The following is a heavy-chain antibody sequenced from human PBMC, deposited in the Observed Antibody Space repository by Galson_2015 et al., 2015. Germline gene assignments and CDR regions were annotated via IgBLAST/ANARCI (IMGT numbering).Heavy chain of an antibody. Sequence: ATLSLTCPVSGGSISSSSYYWGWIRQPPGEGLEWIGSIYYSGSTYYNPSLQSRVTISVDTSKNQFSLKLSSVTAADTAVYYCARTTLSYDFWSGYYYAVGPPPGIDYGGQGPLVTVSS. CDR2: IYYSGST. CDR3: ARTTLSYDFWSGYYYAVGPPPGIDY. D-gene: IGHD3-3*01. CDR1: GGSISSSSYY. J-gene: IGHJ4*02. V-gene: IGHV4-39*01.